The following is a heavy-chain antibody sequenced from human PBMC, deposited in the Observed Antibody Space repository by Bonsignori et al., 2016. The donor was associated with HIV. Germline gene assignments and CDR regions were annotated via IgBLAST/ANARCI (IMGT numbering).Heavy chain of an antibody. CDR1: GGAVGRYT. CDR2: FIPMLKLE. D-gene: IGHD2-2*01. Sequence: QVHLVQSGPELKEPGSSVRVSCKASGGAVGRYTFNWVRQAPGQGLEWMGRFIPMLKLENSAQNFQGRLNITVDTSTKTAYLELSSLTSDDTAMYYCATALGRNTFSSFQYYFDSWGPGNPGHRLL. V-gene: IGHV1-69*04. CDR3: ATALGRNTFSSFQYYFDS. J-gene: IGHJ4*02.